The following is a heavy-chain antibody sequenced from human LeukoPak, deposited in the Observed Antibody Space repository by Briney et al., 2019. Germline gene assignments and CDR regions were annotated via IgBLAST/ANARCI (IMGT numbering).Heavy chain of an antibody. CDR2: INHSGST. Sequence: SETLSLTCAVYGGSFSGYYWSWIRQPPGKGLEWIGEINHSGSTNYNPSLKSRVTISVDTSKNQFSLKLSSVTAADTAVYYCARAKAKYYYDSSGYSYDYWGQGTLVTVSS. CDR3: ARAKAKYYYDSSGYSYDY. V-gene: IGHV4-34*01. D-gene: IGHD3-22*01. CDR1: GGSFSGYY. J-gene: IGHJ4*02.